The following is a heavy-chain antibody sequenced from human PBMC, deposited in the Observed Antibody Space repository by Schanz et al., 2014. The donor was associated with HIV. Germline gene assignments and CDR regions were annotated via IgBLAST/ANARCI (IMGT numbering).Heavy chain of an antibody. CDR3: ARVSGWSSFDY. D-gene: IGHD6-13*01. CDR1: GYTLTGYY. Sequence: QVQLVQSGAEVKKPGASVKVSCKASGYTLTGYYMHWVRQAPGQGLEWMGWINPNGGGTNYAQKFQGRVTMTRDTSTSTVYMELSSLRSEDTALYYCARVSGWSSFDYWGQGTLVIVSS. CDR2: INPNGGGT. V-gene: IGHV1-2*02. J-gene: IGHJ4*02.